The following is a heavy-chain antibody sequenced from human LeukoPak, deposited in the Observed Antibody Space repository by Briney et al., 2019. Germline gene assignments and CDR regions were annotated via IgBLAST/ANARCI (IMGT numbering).Heavy chain of an antibody. D-gene: IGHD3-3*02. CDR2: IYYSGNT. CDR1: VGSNRPYY. V-gene: IGHV4-59*01. CDR3: ARAFYPGYYSYMAV. Sequence: SETLALTRTFCVGSNRPYYWRWIRQPPAKGLEWMGYIYYSGNTDYNPSLKSRVTISLDTSQNQFPLKLSSVTAADTAVYYCARAFYPGYYSYMAVWGKGSTVTVSS. J-gene: IGHJ6*03.